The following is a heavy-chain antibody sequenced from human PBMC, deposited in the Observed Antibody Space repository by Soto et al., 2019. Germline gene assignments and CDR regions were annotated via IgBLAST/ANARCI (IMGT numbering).Heavy chain of an antibody. D-gene: IGHD3-22*01. V-gene: IGHV3-30-3*01. J-gene: IGHJ4*02. CDR2: ISYDGSNK. CDR3: ASPKYAYYYDSSESRGFDY. CDR1: GFTFSSYA. Sequence: GSLRLSCAASGFTFSSYAMHWVRQAPGKGLEWVAVISYDGSNKYYADSVKGRFTISRDNSKNTLYLQMNSLRAEDTAVYYCASPKYAYYYDSSESRGFDYWGQGT.